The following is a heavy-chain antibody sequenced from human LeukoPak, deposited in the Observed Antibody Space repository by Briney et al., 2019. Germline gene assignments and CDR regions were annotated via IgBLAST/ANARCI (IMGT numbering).Heavy chain of an antibody. J-gene: IGHJ4*02. CDR2: IYSSGST. V-gene: IGHV4-39*01. D-gene: IGHD3-22*01. CDR1: GGSISSSSYY. CDR3: ARIVVADFDY. Sequence: SETLSLTCTVSGGSISSSSYYWGWIRQPPGNGLEWIGGIYSSGSTYYNPSLKSRVTISVDTSKNQFSLKLSSVTAADTAVYYCARIVVADFDYWGQGTLVTVSS.